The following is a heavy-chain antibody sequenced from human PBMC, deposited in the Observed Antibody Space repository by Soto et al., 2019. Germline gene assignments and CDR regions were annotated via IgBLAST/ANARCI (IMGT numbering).Heavy chain of an antibody. V-gene: IGHV4-59*01. CDR1: GGSISSYY. J-gene: IGHJ4*02. D-gene: IGHD3-3*01. CDR3: ARVHHEYYDFWSGYYYFDY. CDR2: IYYSGST. Sequence: SETLSLTCTVSGGSISSYYWSWIRQPPGKELEWIGYIYYSGSTNYNPSLKSRVTISVDTSKNQFSLKLSSVTAADTAVYYFARVHHEYYDFWSGYYYFDYWGQGTLVTVSS.